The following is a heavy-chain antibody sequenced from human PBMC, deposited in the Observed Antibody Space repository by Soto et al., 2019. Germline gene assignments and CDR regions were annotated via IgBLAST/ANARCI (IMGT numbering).Heavy chain of an antibody. CDR3: ARSGIPLIEILDY. J-gene: IGHJ4*01. CDR1: GFTFSDYY. Sequence: GGSLRLSCAASGFTFSDYYMNWIRQAPGQGLEWLSFINPRGETRYIADSIRGRFTFSRDNARRSVYLQMDRLRADDTAVYYCARSGIPLIEILDYWGHGTLVTVS. V-gene: IGHV3-11*01. D-gene: IGHD1-1*01. CDR2: INPRGETR.